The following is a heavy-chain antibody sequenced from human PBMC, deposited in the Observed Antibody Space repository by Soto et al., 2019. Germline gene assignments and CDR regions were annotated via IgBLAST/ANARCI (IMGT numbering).Heavy chain of an antibody. CDR2: ISYDGSDK. J-gene: IGHJ4*02. CDR1: GFTFTSYA. Sequence: QVQLVESGGGVVQPGRSPRLSCAASGFTFTSYAMHWVRQAPGKGLEWVAFISYDGSDKYYAESVRGRFTISRDDSKNTLFLQINSLTTEDTAVDYCAKDNPAVDHWGQGTLVTVSS. CDR3: AKDNPAVDH. V-gene: IGHV3-30*18.